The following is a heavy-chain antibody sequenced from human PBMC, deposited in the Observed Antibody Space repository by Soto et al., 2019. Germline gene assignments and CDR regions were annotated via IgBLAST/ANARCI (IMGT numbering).Heavy chain of an antibody. V-gene: IGHV3-23*01. J-gene: IGHJ6*02. CDR3: VRPPVITASYYYYDMDV. CDR2: ISGSGIST. CDR1: GFTFSTYP. D-gene: IGHD4-4*01. Sequence: GGSLRLSCAASGFTFSTYPMSWVRQAPGKGLEWVSGISGSGISTYYTDSVKGRFTISRDNSKNTVFLQMNSLRDEDTAVYYCVRPPVITASYYYYDMDVWGQGTTVTVSS.